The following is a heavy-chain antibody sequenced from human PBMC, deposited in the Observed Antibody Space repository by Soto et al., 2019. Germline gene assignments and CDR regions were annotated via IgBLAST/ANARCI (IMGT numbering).Heavy chain of an antibody. D-gene: IGHD2-2*01. CDR1: GGTFSSYA. CDR3: ARSDIVVVQAAAPTNYYYYGMDV. V-gene: IGHV1-69*13. J-gene: IGHJ6*02. Sequence: ASVKVSCKASGGTFSSYAISWVRQAPGQGLEWMGGIIPIFGTANYAQKFQGRVTITADESTSTAYMELSSLRSEDTAVYYCARSDIVVVQAAAPTNYYYYGMDVWGQGTTVTVSS. CDR2: IIPIFGTA.